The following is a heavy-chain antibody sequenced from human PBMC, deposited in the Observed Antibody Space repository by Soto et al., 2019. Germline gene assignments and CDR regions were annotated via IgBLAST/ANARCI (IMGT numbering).Heavy chain of an antibody. CDR2: INPSGGNT. CDR1: GNSFTHYY. D-gene: IGHD2-8*02. CDR3: ARDFIVLVVGRTTKYVDHYYYHGMDV. Sequence: QVKLEQSGAEVKKPGASVKISCKTSGNSFTHYYVHWVRQAPGQGLEWMGIINPSGGNTTYAEKFQGRITMTRDTSASTVFMELSSLTPDDTAMYYGARDFIVLVVGRTTKYVDHYYYHGMDVWGLGTTVTVSS. J-gene: IGHJ6*02. V-gene: IGHV1-46*01.